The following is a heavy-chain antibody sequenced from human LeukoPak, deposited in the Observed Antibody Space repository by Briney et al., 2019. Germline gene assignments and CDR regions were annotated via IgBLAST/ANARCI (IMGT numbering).Heavy chain of an antibody. Sequence: GGSLRLSCAASGFTFSSYSMYWVRQAPGRGLEWVSSISSSSSYIYYADSVNGRFTISRDNAKNSLYLQMNSLRSEDRAVYYCARGIRVLGWLLDYWGQGTLVTVSS. V-gene: IGHV3-21*01. CDR2: ISSSSSYI. D-gene: IGHD3-3*01. J-gene: IGHJ4*02. CDR3: ARGIRVLGWLLDY. CDR1: GFTFSSYS.